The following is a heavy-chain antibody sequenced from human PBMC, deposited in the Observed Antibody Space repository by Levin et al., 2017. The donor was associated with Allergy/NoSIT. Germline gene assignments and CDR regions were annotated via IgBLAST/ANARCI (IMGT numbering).Heavy chain of an antibody. CDR2: IYYSGSA. CDR3: ARDEMGNEMQYYYGIDV. V-gene: IGHV4-39*07. CDR1: GGSISTNSYY. D-gene: IGHD5-24*01. Sequence: SETLSLTCTVSGGSISTNSYYWGWIRQPPGKGLQWLGNIYYSGSAYYTPSLRSRVTISVDTSKNQFSLRLSSVTAAATAVYYWARDEMGNEMQYYYGIDVWGQGIPVTVSS. J-gene: IGHJ6*02.